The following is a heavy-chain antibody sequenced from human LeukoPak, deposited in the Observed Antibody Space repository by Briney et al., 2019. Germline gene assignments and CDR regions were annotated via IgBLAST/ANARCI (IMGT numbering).Heavy chain of an antibody. CDR1: GFTFDFYA. V-gene: IGHV3-9*01. CDR2: ISWNSDNI. J-gene: IGHJ6*03. CDR3: VRGAARAYYMDV. D-gene: IGHD6-6*01. Sequence: QSGGSLRLSCAASGFTFDFYAMHWVRHVPGKGLEWVSGISWNSDNIAYADSVKGRFTISRDNAKSSLYLQMNSLRAEDTAVYYCVRGAARAYYMDVWGKGTTVTVSS.